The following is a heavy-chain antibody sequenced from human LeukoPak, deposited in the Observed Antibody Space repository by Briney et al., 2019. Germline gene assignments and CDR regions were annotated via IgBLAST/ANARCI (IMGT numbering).Heavy chain of an antibody. V-gene: IGHV3-7*02. CDR1: GFTFRGYW. CDR2: IKQDGRDK. J-gene: IGHJ4*02. Sequence: GGSLRLSCAASGFTFRGYWMTWVRQAPGKGLEWVANIKQDGRDKYYVDSVRGRFNIYRDNAKNSVYVQMNSLRADDTAVYYCASGVGLDYWGQGTLVTVSS. D-gene: IGHD1-26*01. CDR3: ASGVGLDY.